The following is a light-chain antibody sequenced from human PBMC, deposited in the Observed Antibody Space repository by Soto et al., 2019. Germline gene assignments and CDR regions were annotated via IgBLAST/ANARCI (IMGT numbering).Light chain of an antibody. CDR1: QRVSSR. CDR3: QHYGNSPIT. Sequence: EIVLTQSPGTLSLSPGERATLSGRASQRVSSRLAWYQQKPGQAPSLLISGASSRATGIPDRFSGSGSATDFTLTISRLEPEDFALYYCQHYGNSPITFGQGTRLEIK. J-gene: IGKJ5*01. CDR2: GAS. V-gene: IGKV3-20*01.